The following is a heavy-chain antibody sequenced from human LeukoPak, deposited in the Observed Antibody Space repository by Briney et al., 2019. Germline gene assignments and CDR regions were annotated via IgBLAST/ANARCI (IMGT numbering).Heavy chain of an antibody. V-gene: IGHV1-69*04. CDR1: GGTFSSYA. Sequence: ASVKVSCKASGGTFSSYAISWVRQAPGQGLEWMGRIIPILGIANYAQKFQGRVTITADKSTSTAYMELSSLRSEDTAVYYCARERPTYYDSSGYLNWFDPWGQGTLVTVSS. CDR3: ARERPTYYDSSGYLNWFDP. CDR2: IIPILGIA. D-gene: IGHD3-22*01. J-gene: IGHJ5*02.